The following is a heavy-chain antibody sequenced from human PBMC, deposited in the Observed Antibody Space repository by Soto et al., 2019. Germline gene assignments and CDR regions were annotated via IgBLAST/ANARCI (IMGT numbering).Heavy chain of an antibody. V-gene: IGHV1-18*01. CDR2: VSGYTGNT. CDR3: ARFGSVPYYFCGVDV. Sequence: VQLVHSETEVKKPGASVKVSCKASGYIFTNYDITWVRQAPGQGLEWMGWVSGYTGNTKYAQKFQDRVTMTTDTSTSTGHMELRSLRSDDTAVYYCARFGSVPYYFCGVDVWGQGTTVFVS. D-gene: IGHD3-10*01. J-gene: IGHJ6*02. CDR1: GYIFTNYD.